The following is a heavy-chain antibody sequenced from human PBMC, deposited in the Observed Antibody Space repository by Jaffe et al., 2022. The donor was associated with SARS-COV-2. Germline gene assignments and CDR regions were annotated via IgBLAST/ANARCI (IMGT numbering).Heavy chain of an antibody. CDR2: IKSKVDDGTT. V-gene: IGHV3-15*01. D-gene: IGHD6-19*01. CDR1: GLTFNNVW. J-gene: IGHJ6*02. CDR3: ATMAGTGNYVYYGIDV. Sequence: EVQLVESGGGLVKPGGSLRLSCAASGLTFNNVWMSWVRQAPGKGLEWVARIKSKVDDGTTVYAAPVKGRFTISRDDSRNTLYLQMISLKTEDTAVYYCATMAGTGNYVYYGIDVWGQGTTVTVSS.